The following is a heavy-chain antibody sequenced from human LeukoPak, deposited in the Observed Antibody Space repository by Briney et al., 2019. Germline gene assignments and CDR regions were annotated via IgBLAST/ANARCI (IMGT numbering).Heavy chain of an antibody. Sequence: PSETLSLTCTVSGGSISSSSYYWGWIRQPPGKGLEWIGSIYYSGSTYYNPSLKSRVTISVDTSKNQFSLKLSSVTAADTAVYYCASASSGYYFDLPWGQGTLVTVSS. CDR2: IYYSGST. CDR3: ASASSGYYFDLP. J-gene: IGHJ5*02. V-gene: IGHV4-39*07. D-gene: IGHD3-22*01. CDR1: GGSISSSSYY.